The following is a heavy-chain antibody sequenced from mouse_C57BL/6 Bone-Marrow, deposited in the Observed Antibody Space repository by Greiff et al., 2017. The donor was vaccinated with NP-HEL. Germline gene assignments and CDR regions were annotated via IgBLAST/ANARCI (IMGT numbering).Heavy chain of an antibody. CDR1: GYSITSGYY. D-gene: IGHD1-1*01. CDR3: AREGLYYGSSYVYWYFDV. J-gene: IGHJ1*03. Sequence: EVHLVESGPGLVKPSQSLSLTCSVTGYSITSGYYWNWIRQFPGNKLEWMGYISYDGSNNYNPSLKNRISITRDTSKNQFFLKLNSVTTEDTATYYCAREGLYYGSSYVYWYFDVWGTGTTVTVSS. CDR2: ISYDGSN. V-gene: IGHV3-6*01.